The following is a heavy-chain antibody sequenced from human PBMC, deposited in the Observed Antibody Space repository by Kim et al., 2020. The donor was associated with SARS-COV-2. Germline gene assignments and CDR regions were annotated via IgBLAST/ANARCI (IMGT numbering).Heavy chain of an antibody. CDR3: ARDTTPTVRGYSYGSMDY. CDR2: ISSSSSTI. CDR1: GFTFSSYS. J-gene: IGHJ4*02. V-gene: IGHV3-48*02. Sequence: GGSLRLSCAASGFTFSSYSMNWVRQAPGKGLEWVSYISSSSSTIYYADSVKGRFTISRDNAKNSLYLQMNSLRDEDTAVYYCARDTTPTVRGYSYGSMDYWGQGTLVTVSS. D-gene: IGHD5-18*01.